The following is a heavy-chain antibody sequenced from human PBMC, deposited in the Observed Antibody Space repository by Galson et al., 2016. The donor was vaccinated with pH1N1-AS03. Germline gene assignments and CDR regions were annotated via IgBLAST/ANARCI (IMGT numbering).Heavy chain of an antibody. CDR2: IRGTSQIT. CDR1: GFTFSTFA. V-gene: IGHV3-23*01. Sequence: LRLSCAASGFTFSTFAMSWVRRAPGKGLGWVSLIRGTSQITYYADSVKGRFTISKDNSKSTLFLQMNSLRAEDTAIYYCARLSGMVPTEYYFASWGQGTLVAVSS. J-gene: IGHJ4*02. D-gene: IGHD3-3*01. CDR3: ARLSGMVPTEYYFAS.